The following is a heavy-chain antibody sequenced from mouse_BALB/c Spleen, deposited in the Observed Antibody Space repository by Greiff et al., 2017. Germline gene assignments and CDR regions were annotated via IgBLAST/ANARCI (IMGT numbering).Heavy chain of an antibody. D-gene: IGHD2-14*01. J-gene: IGHJ4*01. V-gene: IGHV2-9-2*01. Sequence: VKLQESGPGLVAPSQSLSITCTVSGFSLTSYDISWIRQPPGKGLEWLGVIWTGGGTNYNSAFMSRLSISKDNSKSQVFLKMNSLQTDDTAIYYCVRAGDRYDYAMDYWGQGTSVTVSS. CDR3: VRAGDRYDYAMDY. CDR2: IWTGGGT. CDR1: GFSLTSYD.